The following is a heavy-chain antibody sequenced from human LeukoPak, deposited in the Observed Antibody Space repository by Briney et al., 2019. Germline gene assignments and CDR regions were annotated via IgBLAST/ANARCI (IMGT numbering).Heavy chain of an antibody. D-gene: IGHD5-12*01. V-gene: IGHV1-18*01. Sequence: GASVKVSCKASGYTFTSYGISWVRQAPGQGLEWMGWISAYNGNTNYAQKLQGRVTMTTDTSTSTAYMELRSLRSDDTAVYYCARDFNSGERRGSFYYGMDVWGQGTTVTVSS. J-gene: IGHJ6*02. CDR2: ISAYNGNT. CDR3: ARDFNSGERRGSFYYGMDV. CDR1: GYTFTSYG.